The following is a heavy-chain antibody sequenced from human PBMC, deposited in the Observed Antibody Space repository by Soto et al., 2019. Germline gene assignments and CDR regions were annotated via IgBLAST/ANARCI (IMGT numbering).Heavy chain of an antibody. J-gene: IGHJ5*02. Sequence: QVQLVQSGAEVKKPGSSVKVSCKASGGTFSSYTISWVRQAPGQGLEWMGRIIPILGIANYAQKFQGRVTMTADKSTSTAYMELSSLRSEDTAVYYCARVERLVEGWFDPWGQGTLVTVSS. CDR2: IIPILGIA. CDR3: ARVERLVEGWFDP. CDR1: GGTFSSYT. D-gene: IGHD2-15*01. V-gene: IGHV1-69*02.